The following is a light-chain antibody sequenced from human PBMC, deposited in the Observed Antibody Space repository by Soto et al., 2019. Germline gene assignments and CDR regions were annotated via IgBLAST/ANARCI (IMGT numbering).Light chain of an antibody. J-gene: IGKJ1*01. CDR2: GAS. Sequence: IVSTQSPGTLSLSPGERATLSCRASQSVSSSYLAWYQQNRGQAPRLLIYGASSRAPGIPDRFGGSGSGTDFTLTISRLEPEDFAVYYCQQYGSSRWTFGQGTKVEIK. CDR1: QSVSSSY. V-gene: IGKV3-20*01. CDR3: QQYGSSRWT.